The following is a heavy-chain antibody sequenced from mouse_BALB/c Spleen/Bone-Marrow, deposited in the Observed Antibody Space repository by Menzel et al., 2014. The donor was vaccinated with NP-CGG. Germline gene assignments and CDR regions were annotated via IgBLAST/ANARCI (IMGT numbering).Heavy chain of an antibody. CDR1: GFTFSNYG. CDR3: ARGLYYVAYGPGFAY. J-gene: IGHJ3*01. CDR2: INSNGGTT. Sequence: VQLKESGGGLAQPGGSLKLSCAASGFTFSNYGMSWVRQTPDKRLDLVATINSNGGTTYYPDSVKGRFTISRDNAKNTLYLQMSSLKSEDTAMYFCARGLYYVAYGPGFAYWGQGTLVTVSA. V-gene: IGHV5-6-3*01. D-gene: IGHD2-13*01.